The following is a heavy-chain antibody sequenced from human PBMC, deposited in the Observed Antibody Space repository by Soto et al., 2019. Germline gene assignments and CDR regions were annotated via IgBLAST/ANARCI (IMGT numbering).Heavy chain of an antibody. CDR3: ARGRGDYDHYYYYGMDV. D-gene: IGHD4-17*01. CDR2: MNPKSGNT. J-gene: IGHJ6*02. V-gene: IGHV1-8*01. Sequence: QVQLVQSGAEVKKPGDSVKVSCKASGYTFTSYDIHWVRQATGQGLEWMGCMNPKSGNTGYAQKFEGRVNMNRNTSISTAYMELSSLISEYTAVYYCARGRGDYDHYYYYGMDVWGQGTTVTVSS. CDR1: GYTFTSYD.